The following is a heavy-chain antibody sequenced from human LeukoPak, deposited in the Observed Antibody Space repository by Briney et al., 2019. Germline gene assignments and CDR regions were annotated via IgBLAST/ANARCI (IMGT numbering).Heavy chain of an antibody. D-gene: IGHD3-22*01. CDR1: GGTFSSYA. Sequence: SVKVSCKASGGTFSSYAISWVRQAPGQGLEWMGGIIPIFGTANYAQKFQGRVTITTDESTSTAYMELSSLRSEDTAVYYCARKGLAYYDSSGYYYGGEFDYWGQGTLVTVSS. CDR2: IIPIFGTA. V-gene: IGHV1-69*05. J-gene: IGHJ4*02. CDR3: ARKGLAYYDSSGYYYGGEFDY.